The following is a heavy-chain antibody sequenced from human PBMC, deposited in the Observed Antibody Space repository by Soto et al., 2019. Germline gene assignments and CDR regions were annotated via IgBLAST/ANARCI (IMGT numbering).Heavy chain of an antibody. J-gene: IGHJ3*02. Sequence: QVQLVQSGAEVKKPGASVKVTCKASGYSFTGHYIHWVRQAPGQGLEWMGWINPNSGGTKYAQKFQGRVTMTRDTSISTAYMELSSLRSDGTAVYYCARDDAFDIWGQGTVVTVSS. CDR1: GYSFTGHY. V-gene: IGHV1-2*02. CDR2: INPNSGGT. CDR3: ARDDAFDI.